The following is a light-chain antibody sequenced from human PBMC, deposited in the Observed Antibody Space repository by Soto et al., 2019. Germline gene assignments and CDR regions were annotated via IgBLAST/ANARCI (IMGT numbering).Light chain of an antibody. CDR3: CSYAGSNTYV. CDR2: EDR. V-gene: IGLV2-23*01. CDR1: SNDVGIYNL. Sequence: QSVLTQPASVSGSPGQSITISCTGTSNDVGIYNLVSWYQQYPGKAPKVMIYEDRRRPSGVSNRFSGSKSGNTASLTISGLQAEDEADYYCCSYAGSNTYVFGTGTKLTVL. J-gene: IGLJ1*01.